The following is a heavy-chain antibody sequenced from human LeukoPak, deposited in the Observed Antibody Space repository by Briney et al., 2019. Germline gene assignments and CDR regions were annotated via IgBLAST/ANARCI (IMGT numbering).Heavy chain of an antibody. Sequence: PSETLSPTCTVSGGSISSYYWSLIRQPPGKGLELVGYIYYRWNPNYNPSLKSRVTISGDTSKNQFSLKLSSVSAADTAVYYGSSGDVLRYFDWLDSRYYFDFWGQGTLVTVSS. CDR1: GGSISSYY. CDR3: SSGDVLRYFDWLDSRYYFDF. CDR2: IYYRWNP. J-gene: IGHJ4*02. V-gene: IGHV4-59*01. D-gene: IGHD3-9*01.